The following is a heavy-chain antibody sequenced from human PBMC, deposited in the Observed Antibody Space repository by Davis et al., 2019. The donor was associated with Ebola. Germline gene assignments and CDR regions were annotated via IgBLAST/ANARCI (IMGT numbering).Heavy chain of an antibody. D-gene: IGHD6-13*01. J-gene: IGHJ4*02. CDR2: INHSGST. V-gene: IGHV4-39*07. CDR3: ASTNPGYSSSWYGY. CDR1: GGSISSSSYY. Sequence: MPSETLSLTCTVSGGSISSSSYYWGWIRQPPGKGLEWIGEINHSGSTNYNPSLKSRVTISVDTSKNQFSLKLSSVTAADTAVYYCASTNPGYSSSWYGYWGQGTLVTVSS.